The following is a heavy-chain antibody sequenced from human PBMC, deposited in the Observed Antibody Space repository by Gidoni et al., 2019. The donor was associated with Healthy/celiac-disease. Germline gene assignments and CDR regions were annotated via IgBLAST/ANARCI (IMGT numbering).Heavy chain of an antibody. CDR1: GFTFSSYA. Sequence: QVQLVESGGGVVQPGRSLRLSCAASGFTFSSYAMHWVRQAPGKGLEWVAVISYDGSNKYYADSVKGRFTISRDNSKNTLYLQMNSLRAEDTAVYYCARAVTPNYFDYWGQGTLVTVSS. D-gene: IGHD4-17*01. V-gene: IGHV3-30-3*01. CDR2: ISYDGSNK. J-gene: IGHJ4*02. CDR3: ARAVTPNYFDY.